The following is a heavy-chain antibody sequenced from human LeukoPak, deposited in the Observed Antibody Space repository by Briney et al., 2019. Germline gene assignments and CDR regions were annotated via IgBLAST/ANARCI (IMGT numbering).Heavy chain of an antibody. J-gene: IGHJ4*02. CDR3: ANATGYNWKGAFAY. CDR2: ISWNSGTI. CDR1: GFTFDDYA. V-gene: IGHV3-9*01. Sequence: PGGSLRLFCGPSGFTFDDYAMLWVRQAPGKGLEGVSGISWNSGTIGYADSVKGRFTISRNNAKNSLYLQMNRLRAKDKGLYYCANATGYNWKGAFAYWGQGTLVTVSS. D-gene: IGHD1-20*01.